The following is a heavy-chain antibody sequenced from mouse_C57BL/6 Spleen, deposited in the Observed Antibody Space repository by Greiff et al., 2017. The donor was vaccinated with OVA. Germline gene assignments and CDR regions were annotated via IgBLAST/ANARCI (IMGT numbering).Heavy chain of an antibody. CDR2: IRSKSNNYAT. J-gene: IGHJ3*01. V-gene: IGHV10-1*01. D-gene: IGHD2-2*01. CDR1: GFSFNTYA. Sequence: EVKLQESGGGSVQPKGSLKLSCAASGFSFNTYAMNWVRQAPGKGLEWVARIRSKSNNYATYYADSVKDRFTISRDDSESMLYLQMNNLKTEDTAMYYCVRWLRGFAYWGQGTLVTVSA. CDR3: VRWLRGFAY.